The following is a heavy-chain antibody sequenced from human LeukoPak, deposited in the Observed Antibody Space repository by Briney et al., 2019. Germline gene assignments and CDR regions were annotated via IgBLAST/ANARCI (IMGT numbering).Heavy chain of an antibody. CDR3: ARLVTYYMDV. Sequence: SETLSLTCAVPGYSISSGYYWGWIRQPPGKGLEWIGSIYHSGSTYYNPSLKSRVTISVDTSKNQFSLKLSSVTAADTAVYYCARLVTYYMDVWGKGTTVTVSS. D-gene: IGHD4-23*01. J-gene: IGHJ6*03. CDR1: GYSISSGYY. V-gene: IGHV4-38-2*01. CDR2: IYHSGST.